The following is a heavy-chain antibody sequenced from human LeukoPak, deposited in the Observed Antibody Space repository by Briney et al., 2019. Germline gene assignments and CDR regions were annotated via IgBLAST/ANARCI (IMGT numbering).Heavy chain of an antibody. J-gene: IGHJ6*02. CDR2: LKSKTDGGTT. CDR3: TTDIVVVTAAIGWYGMDV. V-gene: IGHV3-15*01. Sequence: PGGSLRLSCAASGFTFSNAWMSWVRQDPGKGIKSAGRLKSKTDGGTTDYAGAVKGRFTISRDHSKNMMYMQMNSLKTEDTAVYYCTTDIVVVTAAIGWYGMDVWGQGTTVTVYS. D-gene: IGHD2-2*01. CDR1: GFTFSNAW.